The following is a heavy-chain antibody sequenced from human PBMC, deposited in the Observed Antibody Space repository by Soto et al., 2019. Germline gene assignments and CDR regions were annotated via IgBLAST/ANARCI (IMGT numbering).Heavy chain of an antibody. V-gene: IGHV1-18*04. CDR3: ARDQEYSTSGLYWFDL. J-gene: IGHJ5*02. D-gene: IGHD6-6*01. CDR2: ISAYNGDT. Sequence: ASVKVSCKASGYTFTSFGITWVRQAPGQDLEWMGWISAYNGDTNYSPRLQGRVTMTTDTSTSTVYMELKSLKSDDTAVYYCARDQEYSTSGLYWFDLWGQGTLVTVSS. CDR1: GYTFTSFG.